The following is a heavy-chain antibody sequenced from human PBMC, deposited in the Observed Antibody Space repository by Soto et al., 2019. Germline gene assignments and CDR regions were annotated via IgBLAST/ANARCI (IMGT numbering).Heavy chain of an antibody. CDR1: GFTFSSYA. CDR2: ISYDGSNR. CDR3: VKNSCYEILTVFDYFDY. Sequence: PGGSLRLSCAASGFTFSSYAMHWVRQAPGKGLEWVAVISYDGSNRWYGDSVKSRFNISRDNSKNTLFLQMNSLRAEDTAVYYCVKNSCYEILTVFDYFDYWGQGAPVTVSS. D-gene: IGHD3-9*01. J-gene: IGHJ4*02. V-gene: IGHV3-30*18.